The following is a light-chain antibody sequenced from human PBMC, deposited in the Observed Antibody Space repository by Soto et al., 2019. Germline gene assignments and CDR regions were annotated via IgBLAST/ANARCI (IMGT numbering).Light chain of an antibody. CDR1: SGHSSYI. J-gene: IGLJ3*02. Sequence: QLVLTQSSSASASLGSSVKLTCTLSSGHSSYIIAWHQQQPGKAPRYLMKLEGSGSYNKGSGVPDRFSGSGSGADRYLTISNLQFEDEADYYCETWDSDTRVFGGGTKLTV. V-gene: IGLV4-60*02. CDR3: ETWDSDTRV. CDR2: LEGSGSY.